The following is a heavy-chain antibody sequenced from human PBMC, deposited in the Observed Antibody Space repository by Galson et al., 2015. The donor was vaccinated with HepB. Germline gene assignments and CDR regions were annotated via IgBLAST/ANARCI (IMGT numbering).Heavy chain of an antibody. CDR2: IWYDGSNK. CDR3: GRDGYSSSWYVRYFDL. J-gene: IGHJ2*01. D-gene: IGHD6-13*01. Sequence: SLRLSCAASGFTFSSYGMHWVRQAPGKGLEWVAVIWYDGSNKYYADSVKGRFTISRDNSKNTLYLQMNSLRAEDTAVYYCGRDGYSSSWYVRYFDLWGRGTLVTVSS. V-gene: IGHV3-33*08. CDR1: GFTFSSYG.